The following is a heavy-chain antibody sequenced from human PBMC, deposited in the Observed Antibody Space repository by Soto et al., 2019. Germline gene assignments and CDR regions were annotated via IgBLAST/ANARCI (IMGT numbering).Heavy chain of an antibody. CDR2: ISSTGNTI. CDR1: GFVFNSFE. Sequence: GGSLRLSCGASGFVFNSFEMNWVRQAPGKGLEWISYISSTGNTIYYADSVKGRFTISRDNARNSLYLQMNSLRAEDTAVYYCARGIRYGGSGYWSCFDYWGRGTLVTVSS. J-gene: IGHJ4*02. V-gene: IGHV3-48*03. D-gene: IGHD3-22*01. CDR3: ARGIRYGGSGYWSCFDY.